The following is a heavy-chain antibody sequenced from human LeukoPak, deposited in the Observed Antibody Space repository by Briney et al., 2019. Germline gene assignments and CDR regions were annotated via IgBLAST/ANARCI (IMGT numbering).Heavy chain of an antibody. CDR2: ISYDGSNK. CDR1: GNYW. V-gene: IGHV3-30*18. Sequence: GGSLRLSCAASGNYWMHWVRQAPGKGLEWVAVISYDGSNKYYADSVKGRFTISRDNSKNTLYLQMNSLRAEDTAVYYCAKGGDYFDYWGQGTLVTVSS. J-gene: IGHJ4*02. CDR3: AKGGDYFDY.